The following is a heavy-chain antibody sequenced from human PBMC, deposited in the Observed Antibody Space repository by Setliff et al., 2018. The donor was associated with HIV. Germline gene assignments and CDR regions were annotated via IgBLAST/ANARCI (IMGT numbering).Heavy chain of an antibody. CDR1: GHTFTTYY. V-gene: IGHV1-46*01. CDR3: ARDHMSVGAWVGATSRGLFQH. Sequence: ASVKVSCKASGHTFTTYYIHWVRQAPGQGLEWMGIINPSSTSTNYAQRFQGRVTMTRDTSTSTVYMELSSLRSEDTAVYYCARDHMSVGAWVGATSRGLFQHWGQGTLVTVSS. CDR2: INPSSTST. D-gene: IGHD1-26*01. J-gene: IGHJ1*01.